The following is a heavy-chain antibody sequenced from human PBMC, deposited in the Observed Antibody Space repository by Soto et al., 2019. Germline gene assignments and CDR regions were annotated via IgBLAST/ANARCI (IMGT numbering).Heavy chain of an antibody. Sequence: HPGGSLRLSYVASGFNLNTYGIYWVRQAPGKGLQWGSQILYDGSKTHFADSVRGRFTITRDNSKNTVYLQMDSLRIDDTAMYYCVTDLALMADYGGQGILVTVSS. D-gene: IGHD3-16*01. CDR3: VTDLALMADY. CDR1: GFNLNTYG. CDR2: ILYDGSKT. J-gene: IGHJ4*02. V-gene: IGHV3-30*02.